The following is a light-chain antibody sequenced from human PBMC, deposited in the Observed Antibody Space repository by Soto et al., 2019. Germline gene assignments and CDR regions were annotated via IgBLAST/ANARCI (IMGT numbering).Light chain of an antibody. CDR1: QGISSY. J-gene: IGKJ4*01. Sequence: DIQLTQSPPFLSASVGDRVTITCRASQGISSYLAWYQQKPGKAPKLLIYAASSLHSGVPSRFSGSGSVTEFTLTISCLQPEDSAAYYGKQLDGFPLTFGGGTTVEI. CDR2: AAS. V-gene: IGKV1-9*01. CDR3: KQLDGFPLT.